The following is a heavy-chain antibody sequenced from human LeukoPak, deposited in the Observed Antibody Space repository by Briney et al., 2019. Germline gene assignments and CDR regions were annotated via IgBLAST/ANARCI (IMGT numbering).Heavy chain of an antibody. V-gene: IGHV4-39*01. CDR1: GGSISISRYY. J-gene: IGHJ4*02. CDR2: IYYSGTT. CDR3: ARHRPATPFDY. Sequence: SETLSLTCTVSGGSISISRYYWGWIRQPPGKGLEWIGSIYYSGTTYYNPSLTSRVTISVDTSKNHFSLKLSSVTAADTAVYYCARHRPATPFDYRGQGTLVTFAS.